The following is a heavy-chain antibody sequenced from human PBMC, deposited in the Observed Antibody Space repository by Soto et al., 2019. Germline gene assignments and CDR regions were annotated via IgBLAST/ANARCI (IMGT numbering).Heavy chain of an antibody. D-gene: IGHD1-1*01. CDR3: ERSLDTRKGWVFDY. CDR2: INPSDRTT. V-gene: IGHV1-46*01. Sequence: QVQLVQSGAEVKKPGASVKVSCKASGYTLTSYYIHWVRQAPGQGLEWMVIINPSDRTTSYAPKFQGRVTVTRDTSTSTVYMELSSLRSEDTAVYYCERSLDTRKGWVFDYWGQGTLVTVSS. J-gene: IGHJ4*02. CDR1: GYTLTSYY.